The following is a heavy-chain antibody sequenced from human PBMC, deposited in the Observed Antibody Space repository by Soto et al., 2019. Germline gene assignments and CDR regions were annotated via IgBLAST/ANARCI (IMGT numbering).Heavy chain of an antibody. CDR3: ARVIGMAPLQDWFDP. D-gene: IGHD3-16*02. CDR2: IIPILGIA. J-gene: IGHJ5*02. V-gene: IGHV1-69*02. CDR1: GGTFISYT. Sequence: SAKVSCKASGGTFISYTISWVRQAPGQGLEWMGRIIPILGIANYAQKFQGRVTITADKSTSTAYMELSSLRSEDTAVYYCARVIGMAPLQDWFDPWGQGTLVTVSS.